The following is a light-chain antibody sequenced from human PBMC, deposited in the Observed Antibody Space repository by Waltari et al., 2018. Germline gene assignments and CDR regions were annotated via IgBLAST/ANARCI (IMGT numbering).Light chain of an antibody. J-gene: IGKJ1*01. Sequence: EIVLTQSPGTLSLSPGERATLSCRASQSFTRYLAWYQHRPSQAPRLLIYDASTRAAGVADRFSGSGSGTDFSLTISRLEPEDFAVYYCQHYVSLPVTFGQGTRVEIK. V-gene: IGKV3-20*01. CDR1: QSFTRY. CDR2: DAS. CDR3: QHYVSLPVT.